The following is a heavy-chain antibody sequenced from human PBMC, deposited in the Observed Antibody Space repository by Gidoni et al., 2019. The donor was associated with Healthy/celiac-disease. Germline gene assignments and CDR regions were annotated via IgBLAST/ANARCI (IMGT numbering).Heavy chain of an antibody. V-gene: IGHV3-7*01. CDR1: GFPFSSYW. CDR3: AREVVVVAATPGYGMDV. CDR2: IKQDGSEK. D-gene: IGHD2-15*01. J-gene: IGHJ6*02. Sequence: EVQLVESGGGLVQPGGSLRLSCAASGFPFSSYWMSWVRQAPGKGLEWVANIKQDGSEKYYVDSVKGRFTISRDNAKNSLYLQMNSLRAEDTAVYYCAREVVVVAATPGYGMDVWGQGTTVTVSS.